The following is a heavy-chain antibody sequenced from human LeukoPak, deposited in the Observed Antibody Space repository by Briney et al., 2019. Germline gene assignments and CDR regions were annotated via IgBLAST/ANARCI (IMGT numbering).Heavy chain of an antibody. V-gene: IGHV3-21*01. Sequence: GGSLRLSCAASGFTFRSYRMTWVRQAPGKGLEWVSSISSSSSYIYYADSVKGRFTISRDNAKNSLYLQMNSLRAEDTAMYYCARSYGDYEIDYWGQGTLATVSS. CDR3: ARSYGDYEIDY. D-gene: IGHD4-17*01. CDR2: ISSSSSYI. J-gene: IGHJ4*02. CDR1: GFTFRSYR.